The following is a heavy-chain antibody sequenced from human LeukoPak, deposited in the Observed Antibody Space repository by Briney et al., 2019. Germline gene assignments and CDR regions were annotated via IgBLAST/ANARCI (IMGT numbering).Heavy chain of an antibody. D-gene: IGHD6-13*01. J-gene: IGHJ4*02. V-gene: IGHV3-9*01. CDR2: ISWNSGYI. CDR1: GFTFDDYA. CDR3: AKDLKYSSRYFDY. Sequence: GRSLRLSCAASGFTFDDYAMHWVRQAPGKGLEWVSGISWNSGYIGYADSVKGRFTISRDNAKNSLYLKMNSLRPEDTALYYCAKDLKYSSRYFDYWGQGTLVTVSS.